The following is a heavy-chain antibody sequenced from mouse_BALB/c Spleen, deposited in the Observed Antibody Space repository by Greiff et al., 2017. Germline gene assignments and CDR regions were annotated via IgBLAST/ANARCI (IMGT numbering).Heavy chain of an antibody. CDR3: ARGLDGSSSFAY. Sequence: EVQRVESGGGLVKPGGSLKLSCAASGFTFSSYAMSWVRQTPEKRLEWVASISSGGSTYYPDSVKGRFTISRDNARNILYLQMSSLRSEDTAMYYCARGLDGSSSFAYWGQGTLVTVSA. V-gene: IGHV5-6-5*01. J-gene: IGHJ3*01. CDR1: GFTFSSYA. CDR2: ISSGGST. D-gene: IGHD1-1*01.